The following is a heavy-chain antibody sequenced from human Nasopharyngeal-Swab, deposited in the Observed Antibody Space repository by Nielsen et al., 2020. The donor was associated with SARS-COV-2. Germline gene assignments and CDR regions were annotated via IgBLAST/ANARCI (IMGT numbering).Heavy chain of an antibody. Sequence: GGSLNLPCAASGFTFSSYEMNWVRPAPGKGPGWVSYISSSGSTIYYADSVKGRFTISRDNAKNSLYLQMNSLRAEDTSVYYCARAGYSSSWYLWGQGTLVTVSS. CDR3: ARAGYSSSWYL. CDR2: ISSSGSTI. V-gene: IGHV3-48*03. CDR1: GFTFSSYE. J-gene: IGHJ5*02. D-gene: IGHD6-13*01.